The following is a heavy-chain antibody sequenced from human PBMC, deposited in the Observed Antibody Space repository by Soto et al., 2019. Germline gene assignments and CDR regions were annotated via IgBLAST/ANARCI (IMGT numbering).Heavy chain of an antibody. J-gene: IGHJ6*01. V-gene: IGHV5-10-1*01. D-gene: IGHD6-6*01. CDR3: ARHGSSSSGHFSYGMDV. CDR2: IDPSDSYT. CDR1: CYSFTSYG. Sequence: PVESLTSSCKASCYSFTSYGISCVLQMPGKRLEWMGRIDPSDSYTNYSPSFQGHVTISADTSISTAYLQWSSLKASDTAMYYCARHGSSSSGHFSYGMDVWGQGTTVTVSS.